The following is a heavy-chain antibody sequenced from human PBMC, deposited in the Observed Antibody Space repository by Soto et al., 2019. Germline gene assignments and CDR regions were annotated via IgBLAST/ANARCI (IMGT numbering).Heavy chain of an antibody. Sequence: PGGSLRLSCAASGFTFSSYAMHWVRQAPGKGLEWVAVISYDGSNKYYADSVKGRFTISRDNSKNTLYLQMNSLRAEDTAVYYCARDRANWGYYYYYGMDVWGQGTTVTVSS. J-gene: IGHJ6*02. V-gene: IGHV3-30-3*01. CDR3: ARDRANWGYYYYYGMDV. D-gene: IGHD7-27*01. CDR2: ISYDGSNK. CDR1: GFTFSSYA.